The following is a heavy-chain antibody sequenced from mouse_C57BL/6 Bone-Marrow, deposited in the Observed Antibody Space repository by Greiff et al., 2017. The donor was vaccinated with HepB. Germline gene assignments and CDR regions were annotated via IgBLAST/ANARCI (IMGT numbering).Heavy chain of an antibody. D-gene: IGHD2-4*01. CDR2: ISDGGSYT. CDR3: ARDHDYDAGYYAMDY. J-gene: IGHJ4*01. V-gene: IGHV5-4*01. Sequence: EVKLQESGGGLVKPGGSLKLSCAASGFTFSSYAMSWVRQTPEKRLEWVATISDGGSYTYYPDNVKGRFTISRDNAKNNLYLQMSHLKSEDTAMYYCARDHDYDAGYYAMDYWGQGTSVTVSS. CDR1: GFTFSSYA.